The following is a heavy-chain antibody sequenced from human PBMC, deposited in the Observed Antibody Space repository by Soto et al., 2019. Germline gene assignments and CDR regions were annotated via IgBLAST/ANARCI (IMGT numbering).Heavy chain of an antibody. Sequence: ASVKVSCKXSGYTFTGYYMHWVRQAPGQGLEWMGWINPNSGGTNYAQKFQGWVTMTRDTSISTAYMELSRLRSDDTAVYYCARAPTSMVRGVIYYYYYGMDVWGQGTTVTVSS. V-gene: IGHV1-2*04. J-gene: IGHJ6*02. CDR2: INPNSGGT. CDR3: ARAPTSMVRGVIYYYYYGMDV. CDR1: GYTFTGYY. D-gene: IGHD3-10*01.